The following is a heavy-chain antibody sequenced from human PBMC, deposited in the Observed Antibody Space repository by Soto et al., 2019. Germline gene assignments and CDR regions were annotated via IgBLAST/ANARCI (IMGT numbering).Heavy chain of an antibody. CDR2: INAGGNST. D-gene: IGHD3-10*01. Sequence: GGSLRLSCAASGFTFSSHWMHWVRQAAGKGLAWVSRINAGGNSTSYADSVKGRFTISRDNAKNTVHLQMNSLRAEDTAVYYCARAGGADFWGQGTVVTVSS. CDR1: GFTFSSHW. J-gene: IGHJ4*02. V-gene: IGHV3-74*01. CDR3: ARAGGADF.